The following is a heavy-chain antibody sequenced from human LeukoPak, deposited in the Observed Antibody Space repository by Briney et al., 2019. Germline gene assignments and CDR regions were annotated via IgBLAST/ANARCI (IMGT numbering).Heavy chain of an antibody. Sequence: GESLKISCKGSGYNFASYWIGWVRQMPGKGLEWMGIIYPGDSDTTYSPSFQGQVTISVDKSITTAFLQWSSLKASDTAMYYCARHGLGDYVWGQGTLVTVSS. CDR3: ARHGLGDYV. J-gene: IGHJ4*02. D-gene: IGHD4-17*01. CDR1: GYNFASYW. CDR2: IYPGDSDT. V-gene: IGHV5-51*01.